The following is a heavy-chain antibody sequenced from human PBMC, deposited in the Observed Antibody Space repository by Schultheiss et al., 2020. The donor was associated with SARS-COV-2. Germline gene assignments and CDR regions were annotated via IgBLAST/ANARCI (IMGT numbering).Heavy chain of an antibody. V-gene: IGHV4-59*12. D-gene: IGHD5-18*01. CDR1: GASISSYY. CDR3: ARDIGSEYSYGPPDY. J-gene: IGHJ4*02. CDR2: IYYSGST. Sequence: SQTLSLTCTVSGASISSYYWSWIRQPPGKGLEWIGYIYYSGSTNYNPSLKSRVTISVDTSKNQFSLKLSSVTAADTAVYYCARDIGSEYSYGPPDYWGQGTLVTVSS.